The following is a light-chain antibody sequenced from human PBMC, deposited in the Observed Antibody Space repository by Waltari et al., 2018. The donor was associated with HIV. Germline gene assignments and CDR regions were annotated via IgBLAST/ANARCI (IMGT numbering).Light chain of an antibody. J-gene: IGLJ2*01. CDR2: EVS. V-gene: IGLV2-23*02. CDR1: SSAVGSYNV. Sequence: QSALTQPASVSGSPGQSITIPCTGTSSAVGSYNVVSWYQQHPGKAPKLMIYEVSKRPSGVSNRFSGSKSGNTASLTISGLQAEDEADYHCCSYAGSSTYVVFGGGTKLTVL. CDR3: CSYAGSSTYVV.